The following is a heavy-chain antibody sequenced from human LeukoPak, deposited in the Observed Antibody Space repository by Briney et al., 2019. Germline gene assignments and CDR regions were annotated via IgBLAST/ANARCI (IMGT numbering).Heavy chain of an antibody. V-gene: IGHV4-31*03. CDR1: GGSISSGGYY. CDR3: ARAINDYDILTGYYKAYFQH. D-gene: IGHD3-9*01. J-gene: IGHJ1*01. Sequence: SQTLSLTCTVSGGSISSGGYYWSWIRQHPGKGLEWIGYIYYSGSTYYNPSLKSRVTISVDTSKNQFSLKLSSVTVADTAVYYCARAINDYDILTGYYKAYFQHWGQGTLVTVSS. CDR2: IYYSGST.